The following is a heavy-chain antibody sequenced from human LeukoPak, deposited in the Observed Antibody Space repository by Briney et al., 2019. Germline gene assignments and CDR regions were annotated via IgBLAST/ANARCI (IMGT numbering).Heavy chain of an antibody. CDR2: ISYDASNE. D-gene: IGHD6-19*01. V-gene: IGHV3-30*04. CDR3: ARGGRGSGWRFFDI. Sequence: PGGSLRLSCAASEFTFSSYAMHWVRQAPGKGLEWVALISYDASNEYYADSVKGRFTISRDNSKNTLYLQLNSLRTEDTAVYYCARGGRGSGWRFFDIWGQGTMVTVSS. J-gene: IGHJ3*02. CDR1: EFTFSSYA.